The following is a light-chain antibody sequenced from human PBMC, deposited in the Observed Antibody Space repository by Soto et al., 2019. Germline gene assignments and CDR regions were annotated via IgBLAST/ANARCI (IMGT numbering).Light chain of an antibody. CDR2: EVS. J-gene: IGLJ1*01. V-gene: IGLV2-14*01. CDR3: CSYTSSITYV. Sequence: QSALNQPASVSGSPGQSITISCTGTSSDVGGYNYVSWYQQHPGKAPKLMIYEVSYRPSGVSDRFSGSKSGNTASLTISGLQAEDEADSYCCSYTSSITYVFGPGTKVTVL. CDR1: SSDVGGYNY.